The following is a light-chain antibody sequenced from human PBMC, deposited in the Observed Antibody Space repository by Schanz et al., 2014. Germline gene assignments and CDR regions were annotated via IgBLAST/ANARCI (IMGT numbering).Light chain of an antibody. CDR1: QGIGSY. J-gene: IGKJ3*01. Sequence: IQLTQSPSPLSASVGDSVTITCRASQGIGSYLAWYQQKPGKATQLLIYAASTLQSGVPSRFGGSGSGTDFTLTISSLQPEDFATYYCQQLNTYPFAFGPGTTVDV. V-gene: IGKV1-9*01. CDR2: AAS. CDR3: QQLNTYPFA.